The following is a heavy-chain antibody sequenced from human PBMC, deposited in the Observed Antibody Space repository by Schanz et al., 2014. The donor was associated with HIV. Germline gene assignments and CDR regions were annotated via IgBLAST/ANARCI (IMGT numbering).Heavy chain of an antibody. CDR1: GFSFSNYG. Sequence: VQLVESGGGVVQPVLRLSCAASGFSFSNYGMHWVRQAPGKGLEWVAVISFDGSNKYYADSVKGRFTISRDNSKNMLFLQMNSLRAEDTAVYYCAKDISNYYDSSAFDYWGQGTLVSVPS. J-gene: IGHJ4*02. CDR3: AKDISNYYDSSAFDY. CDR2: ISFDGSNK. V-gene: IGHV3-30*18. D-gene: IGHD3-22*01.